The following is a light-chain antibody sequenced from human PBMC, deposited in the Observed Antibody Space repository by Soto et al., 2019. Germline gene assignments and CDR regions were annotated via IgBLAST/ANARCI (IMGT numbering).Light chain of an antibody. CDR3: QTWGTGVV. J-gene: IGLJ2*01. Sequence: QSVLTQSPSASASLGASVKLTCTLSSGHSSNAIAWHQQQPEKGPRFLMKVNSDGSHSKGDGIPDRFSGSSSGAERYLTISSLQSEDEADYYCQTWGTGVVFGGGTKLTVL. CDR2: VNSDGSH. CDR1: SGHSSNA. V-gene: IGLV4-69*01.